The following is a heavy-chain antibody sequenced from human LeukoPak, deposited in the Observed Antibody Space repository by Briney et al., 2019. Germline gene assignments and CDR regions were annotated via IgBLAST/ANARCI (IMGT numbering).Heavy chain of an antibody. CDR3: ARLVGATTCATDY. V-gene: IGHV3-33*01. CDR2: IWFDGSNE. Sequence: GGSLRLSCTASGFNFSYYAMHWVRQAPGKGVAWVALIWFDGSNEYYDDSVKGRFTISRDNSKGSVFLQMNGLTVDDTGVYYCARLVGATTCATDYWGQGSLVSVS. J-gene: IGHJ4*02. CDR1: GFNFSYYA. D-gene: IGHD1-26*01.